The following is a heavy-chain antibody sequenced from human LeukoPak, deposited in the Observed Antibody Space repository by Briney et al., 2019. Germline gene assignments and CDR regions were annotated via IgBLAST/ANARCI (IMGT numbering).Heavy chain of an antibody. Sequence: ASVKVSCKASGYTFTSYGISWVRQAPGQGLEWMGWISAYNGNTNDAQKLQGRVTMTTDTSTSTAYMELRSLRSDDTAVYYCARDGQYQLLFGWFDPWGQGTLVTVSS. D-gene: IGHD2-2*01. CDR2: ISAYNGNT. CDR3: ARDGQYQLLFGWFDP. CDR1: GYTFTSYG. V-gene: IGHV1-18*01. J-gene: IGHJ5*02.